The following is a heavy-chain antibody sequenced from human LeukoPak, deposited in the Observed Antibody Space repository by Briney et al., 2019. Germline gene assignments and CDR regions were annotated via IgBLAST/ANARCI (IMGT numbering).Heavy chain of an antibody. J-gene: IGHJ4*02. V-gene: IGHV3-30*18. CDR2: ILYDGGDK. CDR1: GFSFNNYA. Sequence: PGKSLRLSCAASGFSFNNYAMYWVRQAPGKGLEWVALILYDGGDKYYAESMKGRITISRDNAENTLYLQMNNLRPDDTAFYFCVKEGVEYSYSYGDYWGQGTLVTVSS. D-gene: IGHD3-16*01. CDR3: VKEGVEYSYSYGDY.